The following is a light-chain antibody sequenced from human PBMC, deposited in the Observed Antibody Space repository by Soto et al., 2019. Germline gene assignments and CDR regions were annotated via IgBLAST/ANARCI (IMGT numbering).Light chain of an antibody. V-gene: IGKV3-11*01. CDR2: DAS. CDR1: QTVSRY. J-gene: IGKJ4*01. CDR3: QQRSTWPLLT. Sequence: VLIQSPATLSLSPGERATLSCRASQTVSRYLAWFQQKPGQPPRLLIYDASNRATGIPARFSGSGSGTDYTLTIRSLEPEDFAVYYCQQRSTWPLLTFGGGTKVEI.